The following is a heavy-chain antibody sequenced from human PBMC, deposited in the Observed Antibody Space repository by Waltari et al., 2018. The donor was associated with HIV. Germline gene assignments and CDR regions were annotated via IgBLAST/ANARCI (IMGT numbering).Heavy chain of an antibody. CDR1: GGSFSGYY. CDR3: ARGKRYCSGGSCYYYYYMDV. J-gene: IGHJ6*03. CDR2: INQSGST. D-gene: IGHD2-15*01. V-gene: IGHV4-34*01. Sequence: QVQLQQWGAGLLTPSETLSLTCAAYGGSFSGYYWSWTRQPPGQGLEWIWEINQSGSTKYNPYLKRRGTISVDTSKNQFSLKLSSVTAADTAVYDCARGKRYCSGGSCYYYYYMDVWGKGTTVTVSS.